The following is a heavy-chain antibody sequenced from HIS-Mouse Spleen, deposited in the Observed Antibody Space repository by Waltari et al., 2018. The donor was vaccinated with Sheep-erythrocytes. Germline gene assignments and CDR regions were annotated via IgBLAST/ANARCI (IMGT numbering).Heavy chain of an antibody. D-gene: IGHD1-26*01. Sequence: VQLQESGPGLVKPSETLSLTCTVSGGSISSYYWSWIRQPPGKGLECIGYLYYSGSTNRHPSLKSRVTISVDTSKNQFSLKLSSVTAADTAVYYCARFSRPRFWPVGATAFDIWGQGTMVTVSS. CDR2: LYYSGST. V-gene: IGHV4-59*08. J-gene: IGHJ3*02. CDR1: GGSISSYY. CDR3: ARFSRPRFWPVGATAFDI.